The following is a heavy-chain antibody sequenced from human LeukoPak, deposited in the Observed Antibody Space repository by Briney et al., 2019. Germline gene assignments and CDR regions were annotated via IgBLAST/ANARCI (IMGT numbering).Heavy chain of an antibody. V-gene: IGHV4-34*01. J-gene: IGHJ4*02. CDR3: ARGQLLWFGETRGSFDY. CDR2: INHSGST. CDR1: GGSFSGYY. D-gene: IGHD3-10*01. Sequence: SETLSLTCAVYGGSFSGYYWSWIRQPPGKGLEWIGEINHSGSTNYNPSLKSRVTISVDTSKNQFSLELSSVTAADTAVYYCARGQLLWFGETRGSFDYWGQGTLVTVSS.